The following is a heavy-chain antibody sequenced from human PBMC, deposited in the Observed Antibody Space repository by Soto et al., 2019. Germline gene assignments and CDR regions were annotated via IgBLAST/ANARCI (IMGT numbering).Heavy chain of an antibody. D-gene: IGHD2-15*01. Sequence: DTLSPTCTVSLCSISGSYCTLILRSAVGGLDWMGYIYPSGNTKYNTTHKSRVTLSLDTSKNQFSLKLTSVTAADTAVYFCARDQQFCSGNSCYADNWFDPRGQGTLVTVSS. CDR1: LCSISGSY. CDR3: ARDQQFCSGNSCYADNWFDP. J-gene: IGHJ5*02. CDR2: IYPSGNT. V-gene: IGHV4-59*01.